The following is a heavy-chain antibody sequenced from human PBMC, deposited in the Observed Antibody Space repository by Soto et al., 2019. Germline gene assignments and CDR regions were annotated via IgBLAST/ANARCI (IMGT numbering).Heavy chain of an antibody. J-gene: IGHJ4*02. Sequence: EVQLVESGGGLVKPGGSLRLSCAASGFTFSSYSMNWVRQAPGKGLEWVSSISSSSSYIYYADSVKGRFTISRDNAKNSLYLQMNSLRAEDTAVYYCARDQVAAAGTFDYGGQGTLVTVSS. D-gene: IGHD6-13*01. V-gene: IGHV3-21*01. CDR3: ARDQVAAAGTFDY. CDR1: GFTFSSYS. CDR2: ISSSSSYI.